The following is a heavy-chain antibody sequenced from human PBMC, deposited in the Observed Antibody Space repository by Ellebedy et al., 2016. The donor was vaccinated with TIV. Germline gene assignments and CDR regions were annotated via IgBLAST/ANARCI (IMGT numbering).Heavy chain of an antibody. D-gene: IGHD3-10*01. CDR2: ISYDGSNK. J-gene: IGHJ4*02. CDR1: GFTFSSYA. CDR3: ARGERRAVRGVMGY. V-gene: IGHV3-30-3*01. Sequence: GGSLRLXXAASGFTFSSYAMHWVRQAPGKGLEWVAVISYDGSNKYYADSVKGRFTISRDNSKNTLYLQMNSLRAEDTAVYYCARGERRAVRGVMGYWGQGTLVTVSS.